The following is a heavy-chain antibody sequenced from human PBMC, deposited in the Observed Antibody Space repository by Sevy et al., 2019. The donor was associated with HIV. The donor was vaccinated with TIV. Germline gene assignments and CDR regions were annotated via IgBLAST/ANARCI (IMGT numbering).Heavy chain of an antibody. CDR3: ALDSSGRTDAFDV. V-gene: IGHV4-61*01. CDR1: GDSVNTGSYY. D-gene: IGHD6-19*01. J-gene: IGHJ3*01. CDR2: IYYGGNT. Sequence: SETLSLTCTVSGDSVNTGSYYWSWIRQPPGKGLEWLGYIYYGGNTNYNPSLKSRATISVDTSKNQVSLKLRSVTAADTAVYYCALDSSGRTDAFDVWGQGTMVTVSS.